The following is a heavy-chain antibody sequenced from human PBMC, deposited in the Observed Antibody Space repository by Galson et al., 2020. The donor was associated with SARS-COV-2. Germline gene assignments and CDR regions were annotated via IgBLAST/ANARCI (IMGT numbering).Heavy chain of an antibody. V-gene: IGHV3-74*03. CDR3: VRSPFGDYMSTFDY. Sequence: GGSLRLSCAASGFTFSAYWMHWVRQSPERGLVWVSRIDNDGTITSYADSVKGRFIISRDNAKNIAYLQMNSLRAEDTAVYYCVRSPFGDYMSTFDYWGQGTLVTASS. D-gene: IGHD4-17*01. CDR1: GFTFSAYW. J-gene: IGHJ4*02. CDR2: IDNDGTIT.